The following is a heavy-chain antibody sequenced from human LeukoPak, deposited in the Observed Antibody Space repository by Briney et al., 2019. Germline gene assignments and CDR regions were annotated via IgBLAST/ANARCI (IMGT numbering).Heavy chain of an antibody. CDR1: GGSISSYY. CDR2: IYYSGST. CDR3: ARDNGAPYNWFDP. Sequence: PSETLSLTCTVSGGSISSYYWSWIRQPPGKGLEWIGYIYYSGSTNYNPSLKSRATISVDTSKNQFSLKLSSVTAADTAVYYCARDNGAPYNWFDPWGQGTLVTVSS. J-gene: IGHJ5*02. V-gene: IGHV4-59*01. D-gene: IGHD4-17*01.